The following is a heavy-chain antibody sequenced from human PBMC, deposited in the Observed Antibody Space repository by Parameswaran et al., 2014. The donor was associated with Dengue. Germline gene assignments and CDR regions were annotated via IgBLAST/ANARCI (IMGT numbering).Heavy chain of an antibody. Sequence: WVRQAPGQGLEWMGWMNPNSGNTGYAQKFQGRVTMTRNTSISTAYMELSSLRSEDTAVYYCAREVGYFDLWGRGTLVTVSS. CDR3: AREVGYFDL. J-gene: IGHJ2*01. V-gene: IGHV1-8*01. D-gene: IGHD2-2*01. CDR2: MNPNSGNT.